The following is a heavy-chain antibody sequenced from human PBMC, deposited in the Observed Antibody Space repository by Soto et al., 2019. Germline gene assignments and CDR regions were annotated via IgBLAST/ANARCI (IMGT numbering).Heavy chain of an antibody. CDR2: ISGTGVNT. V-gene: IGHV3-23*01. CDR3: AKDSVHNLYRTSSLEDCFGP. D-gene: IGHD6-6*01. J-gene: IGHJ5*02. CDR1: GFIFSSYA. Sequence: PGGSLRLSCEASGFIFSSYAITWVRHAPGKGLEWVSTISGTGVNTYYADSVKGRFTVSRDNSKNTVWLQMNSLRAADSSVYYCAKDSVHNLYRTSSLEDCFGPWGQGTLVTVSS.